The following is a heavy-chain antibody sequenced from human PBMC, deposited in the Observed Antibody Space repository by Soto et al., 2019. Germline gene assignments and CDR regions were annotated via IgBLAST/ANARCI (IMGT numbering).Heavy chain of an antibody. D-gene: IGHD3-10*01. J-gene: IGHJ4*02. CDR2: ISGSGGST. CDR1: GFTFSSYA. CDR3: AKTGTRSGSYYIPSDY. Sequence: GGSLRLSCAAAGFTFSSYAMSWVRQAPGKGLEWVSAISGSGGSTYYADSVKGRFTISRDNSKNTLYLQMNSLRAEDTAVYYCAKTGTRSGSYYIPSDYWGQGTLVTV. V-gene: IGHV3-23*01.